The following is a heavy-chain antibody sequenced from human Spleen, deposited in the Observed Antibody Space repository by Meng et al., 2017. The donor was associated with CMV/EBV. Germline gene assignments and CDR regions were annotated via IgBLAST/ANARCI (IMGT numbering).Heavy chain of an antibody. CDR3: ASHTYDFWSGYYDEAFDI. J-gene: IGHJ3*02. D-gene: IGHD3-3*01. V-gene: IGHV3-30*02. CDR1: GFTFSSYG. CDR2: IRYDGSNK. Sequence: GESLKISCAASGFTFSSYGMHWVRQAPGKGLEWVAFIRYDGSNKYYADSVKGRFTISRDNSKNTLYLQMNSLRAEDTAVYYCASHTYDFWSGYYDEAFDIWGQGTMVTVSS.